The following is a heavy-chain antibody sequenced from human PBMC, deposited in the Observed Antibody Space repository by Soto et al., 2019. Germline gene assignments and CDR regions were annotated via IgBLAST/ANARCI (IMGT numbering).Heavy chain of an antibody. J-gene: IGHJ4*02. D-gene: IGHD1-1*01. CDR2: FLYTGST. Sequence: QVQLLESGPGLVKPSETLSLTCTVSGDSVSSAHYYWSWIRQPPGKGLEWIGYFLYTGSTNYNPSLKSRVLISLDTSKNQFSLKLNSVTAADTAVYYWARGRDNNKVGWWGQGTLVTVSS. V-gene: IGHV4-61*01. CDR3: ARGRDNNKVGW. CDR1: GDSVSSAHYY.